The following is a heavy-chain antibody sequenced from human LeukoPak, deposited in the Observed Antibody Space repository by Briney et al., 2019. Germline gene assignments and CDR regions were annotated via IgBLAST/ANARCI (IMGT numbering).Heavy chain of an antibody. V-gene: IGHV4-30-4*01. CDR2: INYSGST. CDR3: ARGFASSSSAY. J-gene: IGHJ4*02. CDR1: GGSISSGDDY. Sequence: SETLSLTCTVSGGSISSGDDYWSWIRQPPGKGLEWIGYINYSGSTYYNPSLKSRVTISVDASKNQFSLKLSSVTAADTAVYYCARGFASSSSAYWGQGTLVTVSS. D-gene: IGHD6-13*01.